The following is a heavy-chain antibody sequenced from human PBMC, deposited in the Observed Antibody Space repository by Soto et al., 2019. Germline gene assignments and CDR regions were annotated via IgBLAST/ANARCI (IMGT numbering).Heavy chain of an antibody. Sequence: GGSLRLSCAASGFTVDDYAMHWVRQAPGKGLEWVSGISWNSETIDYADSVKGRFTISRDNAKSSLFLQMNSLRPDDTASYYCAKDMKWGGMTTIHYFDSWGQGTLVTVSS. J-gene: IGHJ4*02. CDR1: GFTVDDYA. CDR3: AKDMKWGGMTTIHYFDS. D-gene: IGHD4-17*01. CDR2: ISWNSETI. V-gene: IGHV3-9*01.